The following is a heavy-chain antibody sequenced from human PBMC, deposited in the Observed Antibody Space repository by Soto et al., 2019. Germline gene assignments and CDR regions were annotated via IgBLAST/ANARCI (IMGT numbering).Heavy chain of an antibody. D-gene: IGHD3-10*01. Sequence: QVQLVQSGAEVKKPGASVKVSCKASGYTFTSYTINWVRQATGQGPEYMGWMNPITGNTGYAQKFQGRVTMTRDTSKSTAYMEVTSLRYEDTAVYYCARDGDYFGSGRSHFDSWGQGTLVTVSS. V-gene: IGHV1-8*01. CDR3: ARDGDYFGSGRSHFDS. CDR1: GYTFTSYT. J-gene: IGHJ4*02. CDR2: MNPITGNT.